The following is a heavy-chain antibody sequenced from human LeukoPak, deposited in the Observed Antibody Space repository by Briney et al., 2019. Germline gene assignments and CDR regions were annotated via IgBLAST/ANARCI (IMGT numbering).Heavy chain of an antibody. D-gene: IGHD2-15*01. V-gene: IGHV3-23*01. Sequence: GGTLRLSCAASGFTFSRYGVSWVRQAPGKGLEWVSAISNSGGNTYYADSVKGRFTISRDNSKNTLYLQTNSLRAEDTAVYYCARALYEFCSGGSCYSYYFDYWGQGTLVTVSS. CDR2: ISNSGGNT. CDR1: GFTFSRYG. J-gene: IGHJ4*02. CDR3: ARALYEFCSGGSCYSYYFDY.